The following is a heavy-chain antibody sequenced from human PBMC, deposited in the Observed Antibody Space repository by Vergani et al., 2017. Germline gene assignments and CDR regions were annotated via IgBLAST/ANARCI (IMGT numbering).Heavy chain of an antibody. J-gene: IGHJ6*02. Sequence: EVQLLESGGDLVQPGGSLRLSCAASGFTFIMHAMSWVRQAPGKGLEWVSTLSASDRRTHYADSVKGRFTISRDNSKNSLYLQMNSLRAEDTALYYCAKDLNPYYYDSSGYYDHGMDVWGQGTTVTVSS. CDR1: GFTFIMHA. V-gene: IGHV3-23*01. CDR2: LSASDRRT. D-gene: IGHD3-22*01. CDR3: AKDLNPYYYDSSGYYDHGMDV.